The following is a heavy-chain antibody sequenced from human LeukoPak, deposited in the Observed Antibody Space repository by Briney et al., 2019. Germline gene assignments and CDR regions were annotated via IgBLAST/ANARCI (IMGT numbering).Heavy chain of an antibody. D-gene: IGHD5-12*01. J-gene: IGHJ6*02. CDR2: ISYDGSNK. CDR3: ARVVATAPYYGMDV. V-gene: IGHV3-30*04. CDR1: GFTFSSYA. Sequence: PGRSLRLSCAASGFTFSSYAMHWVRQAPGKGLEWVAVISYDGSNKYYADSVKGRFTISRDNSKNTLYLQMNSLRAEDTAVYYCARVVATAPYYGMDVWGQRTTVTVSS.